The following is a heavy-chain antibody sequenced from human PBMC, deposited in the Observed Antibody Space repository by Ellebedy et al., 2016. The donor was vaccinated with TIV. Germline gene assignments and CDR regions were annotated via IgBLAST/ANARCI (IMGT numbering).Heavy chain of an antibody. V-gene: IGHV3-23*01. D-gene: IGHD5-24*01. CDR3: ATQLWNTEF. J-gene: IGHJ4*02. Sequence: GESLKISCEASESTFSSYGMSWVRQAPGKGLEWVSSLSTTDGTHYADSVKGRFTISRDNPKNTLYLQMNSLRVENTAVYYCATQLWNTEFWGQGTLVTVSS. CDR1: ESTFSSYG. CDR2: LSTTDGT.